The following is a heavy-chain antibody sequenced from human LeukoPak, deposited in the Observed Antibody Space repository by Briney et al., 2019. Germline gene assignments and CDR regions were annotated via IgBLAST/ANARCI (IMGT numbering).Heavy chain of an antibody. D-gene: IGHD2-2*02. V-gene: IGHV3-23*01. CDR1: GFTFSSYG. CDR3: AKAVSCSSTSCYRSYGMDV. J-gene: IGHJ6*02. Sequence: GGSLRLSCAASGFTFSSYGMSWVRQAPGKGLEWVSGISGSGGSTYYADSVRGRFTISRDNSKNTLYLQMNSLRAEDTAVYYCAKAVSCSSTSCYRSYGMDVWGQGTTVTVSS. CDR2: ISGSGGST.